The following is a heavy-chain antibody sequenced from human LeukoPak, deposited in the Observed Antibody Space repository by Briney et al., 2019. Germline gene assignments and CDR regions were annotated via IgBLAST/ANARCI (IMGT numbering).Heavy chain of an antibody. J-gene: IGHJ4*02. CDR1: GFNFDRYT. D-gene: IGHD1-26*01. CDR3: VRDLGGRSGH. CDR2: AGWAGGTT. Sequence: GGSLRLSCATSGFNFDRYTIHWVRQAPGKGLEWVSLAGWAGGTTFYSDSVRGRFTISRDSGRKSVYLQMNSLRAEDTAVYYCVRDLGGRSGHWGQGTLVTVSS. V-gene: IGHV3-43*01.